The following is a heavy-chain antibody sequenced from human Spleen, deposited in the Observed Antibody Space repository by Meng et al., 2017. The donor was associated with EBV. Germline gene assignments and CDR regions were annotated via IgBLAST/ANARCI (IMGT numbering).Heavy chain of an antibody. CDR3: ASGSGGNFDF. V-gene: IGHV4-30-4*01. D-gene: IGHD3-16*01. CDR2: IYHNGDT. J-gene: IGHJ4*02. CDR1: GGSIRRGTYY. Sequence: QVPMQKSGPGRGNPEHTLSLSSSGFGGSIRRGTYYWSWIRQPPGRGLEWIGYIYHNGDTYYSPSLWSRITISVDTSKNQFSLKMSSVTAADTAVYFCASGSGGNFDFWGQGTLVTVSS.